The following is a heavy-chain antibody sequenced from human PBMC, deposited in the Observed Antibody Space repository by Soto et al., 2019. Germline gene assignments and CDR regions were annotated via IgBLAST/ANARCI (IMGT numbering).Heavy chain of an antibody. V-gene: IGHV4-34*01. CDR2: INHSGST. J-gene: IGHJ3*02. Sequence: SETLSLTCAVYGGSFSGYYWSWIRQPPGKGLEWIGEINHSGSTNYNPSLKSRVTISVETSKNQFSLKLSSVTAADTAGYYCAREMRHIVATQWDAFDIWGQGTMVTVSS. D-gene: IGHD5-12*01. CDR3: AREMRHIVATQWDAFDI. CDR1: GGSFSGYY.